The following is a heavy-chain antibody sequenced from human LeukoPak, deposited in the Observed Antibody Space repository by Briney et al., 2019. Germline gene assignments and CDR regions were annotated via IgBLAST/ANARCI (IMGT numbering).Heavy chain of an antibody. CDR3: AKDLRWLQYGY. CDR1: GFSFSNYA. J-gene: IGHJ4*02. CDR2: ISGSGGST. V-gene: IGHV3-23*01. Sequence: GASLRLSCAASGFSFSNYAMSWVRQVPGKGLEWVSAISGSGGSTYYADSVKGRFTISRDNSKNTLYLQMNSLRAEDTAVYYCAKDLRWLQYGYWGQGTLVTVSS. D-gene: IGHD5-24*01.